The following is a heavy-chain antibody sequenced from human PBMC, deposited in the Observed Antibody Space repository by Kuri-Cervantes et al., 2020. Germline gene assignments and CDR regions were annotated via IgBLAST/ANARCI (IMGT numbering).Heavy chain of an antibody. V-gene: IGHV4-59*12. Sequence: SETLSLTCAVYGGSFSGYYWSWIRQPPGKGLEWIGYIYYSGSTNYNPSLKSRVTISVDTSKNQFSLKLSSVTAADTAVYYCARPGSPLAVAGSFDYWGQGTLVTVSS. CDR2: IYYSGST. J-gene: IGHJ4*02. CDR3: ARPGSPLAVAGSFDY. D-gene: IGHD6-19*01. CDR1: GGSFSGYY.